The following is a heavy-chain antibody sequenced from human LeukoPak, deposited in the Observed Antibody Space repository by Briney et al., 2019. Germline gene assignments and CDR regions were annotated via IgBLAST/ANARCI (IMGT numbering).Heavy chain of an antibody. J-gene: IGHJ6*03. CDR2: ISSNGGST. CDR1: GFTFSSYA. CDR3: ARDGGPQVRYFDWLSSNYYYMDV. V-gene: IGHV3-64*01. Sequence: GGSLRLSCAASGFTFSSYAMHWVRQAPGKGLEYVSAISSNGGSTYYANSVKVRFTISRDNSKNTLYLQMGSLRAEDMAVYYCARDGGPQVRYFDWLSSNYYYMDVWGKGTTVTVSS. D-gene: IGHD3-9*01.